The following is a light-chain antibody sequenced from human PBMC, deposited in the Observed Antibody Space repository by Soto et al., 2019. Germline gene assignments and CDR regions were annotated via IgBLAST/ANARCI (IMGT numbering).Light chain of an antibody. V-gene: IGKV3D-15*01. CDR1: QGDSSN. CDR2: GAS. J-gene: IGKJ5*01. CDR3: QQYNNWPLS. Sequence: IMLNQSQATLSVSTGERATSSCWACQGDSSNLAWYQQKPGQAPRLLISGASTRGTGVPARFSGSGSVTEFTLAISCLQYEDVAVYGCQQYNNWPLSFGPGTRLE.